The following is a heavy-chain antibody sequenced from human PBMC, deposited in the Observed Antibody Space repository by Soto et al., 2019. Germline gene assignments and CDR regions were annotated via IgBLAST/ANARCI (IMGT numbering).Heavy chain of an antibody. CDR3: ARHSTYDFALDP. V-gene: IGHV4-39*01. J-gene: IGHJ5*02. D-gene: IGHD3-3*01. CDR2: IYYSGST. Sequence: SETLSLTCTVSGGSISSSIYYWGWIRQPPGKGLEWIGSIYYSGSTYYNPSLKSRVTISVDTSKNQFSLKLSSVTAADTAVYYCARHSTYDFALDPWGQGTLVTVSS. CDR1: GGSISSSIYY.